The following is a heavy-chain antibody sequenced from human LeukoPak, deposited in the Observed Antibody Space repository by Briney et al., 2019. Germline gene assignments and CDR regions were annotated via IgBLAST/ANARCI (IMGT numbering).Heavy chain of an antibody. CDR3: ARGRPHGNDY. Sequence: GGSLRLSCAASGLTFSSHWMHWVRQAPGKGLVWVSRIASDGSSTTYADSVKGRFSIPRDNAKNTLYLQMNSLRVEDTAVYYCARGRPHGNDYWGQGTLVTVSS. CDR1: GLTFSSHW. J-gene: IGHJ4*02. V-gene: IGHV3-74*01. CDR2: IASDGSST. D-gene: IGHD4-23*01.